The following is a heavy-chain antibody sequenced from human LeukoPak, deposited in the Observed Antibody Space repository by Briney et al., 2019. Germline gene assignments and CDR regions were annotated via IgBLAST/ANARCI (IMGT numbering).Heavy chain of an antibody. J-gene: IGHJ4*02. D-gene: IGHD3-22*01. CDR1: GFTFSSYA. V-gene: IGHV3-23*01. Sequence: GGSLRLSCAASGFTFSSYAMTWVRQAPGKGLEWVSAISGNGVSAYYADSVKGRFTISRDNSKNTLYLQMNSLRAEDTAVYYCAKDSYYYDGGEGYWGQGTLVTVSS. CDR3: AKDSYYYDGGEGY. CDR2: ISGNGVSA.